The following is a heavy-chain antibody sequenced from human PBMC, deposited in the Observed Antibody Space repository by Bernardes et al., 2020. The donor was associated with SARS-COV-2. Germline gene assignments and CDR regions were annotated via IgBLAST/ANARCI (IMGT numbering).Heavy chain of an antibody. Sequence: SVKVSCKTSGVAFTSHTVSWVRQAPGQGLEWMGRIIPVLGMTNFAQNFQARLTITADKSTNTAYMELSSLRSEDTAVYYCARDDRGGDLIYWGQGTLVTVSS. CDR1: GVAFTSHT. V-gene: IGHV1-69*04. J-gene: IGHJ4*02. CDR2: IIPVLGMT. CDR3: ARDDRGGDLIY. D-gene: IGHD3-16*01.